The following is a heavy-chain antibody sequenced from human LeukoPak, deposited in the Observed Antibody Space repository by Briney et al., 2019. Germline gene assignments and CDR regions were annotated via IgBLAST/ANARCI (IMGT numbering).Heavy chain of an antibody. CDR2: IYYSGST. V-gene: IGHV4-30-4*01. Sequence: TPSETLSLTCTVSGGSISSGDYYWSWIRQPPGKGLEWIGYIYYSGSTYYNPSLKSRVTISVDTSKNQFSLKLSSVTAADTAVYYCARVVVGITMIVAGTPEENWFDPWGQGTLVTVSS. D-gene: IGHD3-22*01. J-gene: IGHJ5*02. CDR3: ARVVVGITMIVAGTPEENWFDP. CDR1: GGSISSGDYY.